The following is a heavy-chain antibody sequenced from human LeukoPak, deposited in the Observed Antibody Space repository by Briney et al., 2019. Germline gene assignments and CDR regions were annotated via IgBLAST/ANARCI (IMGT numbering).Heavy chain of an antibody. D-gene: IGHD6-6*01. Sequence: ASVKVSCKASGYTFTGYYMHWVRQAPGQGLEWMGRINPNSGGTNYAQKFQGRVTMTRDTSISTAYMELSRLRSDDPAVYYCARVSPYSSSSGGGNYYYGMDVWGQGTTVTVSS. CDR3: ARVSPYSSSSGGGNYYYGMDV. V-gene: IGHV1-2*06. J-gene: IGHJ6*02. CDR2: INPNSGGT. CDR1: GYTFTGYY.